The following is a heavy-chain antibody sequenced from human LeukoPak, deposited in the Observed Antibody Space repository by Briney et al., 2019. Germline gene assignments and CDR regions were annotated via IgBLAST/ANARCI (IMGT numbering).Heavy chain of an antibody. Sequence: ASVKVSCKASGYTFTGYYMHWVRQAPGQGLEWMGWINPNSGGTNYAQKFQGWVTMTRDTSISTAYMELSRLRSEDTAVYYCARVTPPRYCSGGSCWSPFDYWGQGTLVTVSS. CDR2: INPNSGGT. CDR3: ARVTPPRYCSGGSCWSPFDY. J-gene: IGHJ4*02. D-gene: IGHD2-15*01. CDR1: GYTFTGYY. V-gene: IGHV1-2*04.